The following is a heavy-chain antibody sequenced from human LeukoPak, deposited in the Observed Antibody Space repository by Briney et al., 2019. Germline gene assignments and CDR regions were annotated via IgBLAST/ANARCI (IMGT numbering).Heavy chain of an antibody. D-gene: IGHD3-22*01. J-gene: IGHJ6*02. CDR3: ARVGDSSGYYYYGMDV. V-gene: IGHV3-21*01. CDR2: ISSSSSYI. CDR1: GFTSSSYS. Sequence: GGSLRLSCAASGFTSSSYSMNWVRQAPGKGLEWVSSISSSSSYIYYADSVKGRFTISRDNAKNSLYLQMNSLRAEDTAVYYCARVGDSSGYYYYGMDVWGQGTTVTVSS.